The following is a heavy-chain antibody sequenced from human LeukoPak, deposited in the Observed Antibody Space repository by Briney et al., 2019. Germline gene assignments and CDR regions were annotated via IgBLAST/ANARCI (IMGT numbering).Heavy chain of an antibody. CDR2: INHSGST. V-gene: IGHV4-4*02. D-gene: IGHD5-18*01. CDR1: GGSISSSNW. Sequence: TSETLSLTCAVSGGSISSSNWWSWVRQPPGKGLEWIGEINHSGSTNYNPSLKSRVTISVDTSKNQFSLKLSSVTAADTAVYYCARGGGYSYDYWGQGTLVTVSS. J-gene: IGHJ4*02. CDR3: ARGGGYSYDY.